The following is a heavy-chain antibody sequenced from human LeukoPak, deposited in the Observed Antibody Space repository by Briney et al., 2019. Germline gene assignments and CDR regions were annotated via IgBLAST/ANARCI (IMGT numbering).Heavy chain of an antibody. J-gene: IGHJ4*02. CDR2: ISYDGSTK. Sequence: QTGGSLRLSCAASGFTFSSHAMHWVRQVPGKGLEWVSFISYDGSTKTYADSVKGRFTTSRDISLHLQMNSLRVEDTAVYYCVRNNNNDYWGQGTLVTVSS. CDR1: GFTFSSHA. CDR3: VRNNNNDY. D-gene: IGHD2/OR15-2a*01. V-gene: IGHV3-30*02.